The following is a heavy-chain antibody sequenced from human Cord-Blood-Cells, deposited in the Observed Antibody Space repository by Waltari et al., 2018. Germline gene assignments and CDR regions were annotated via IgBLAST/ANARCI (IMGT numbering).Heavy chain of an antibody. Sequence: EVQLVESGGGLVKPGGSLRLSWAASGFTFSNAWMSWVRQAPGKGLEWVGRIKRKTDGGATDYAAPVKGRFTISRDDSKNTLYLQMNSLKTEDTAVYYCTTAIVVAEGGFDYWGQGTLVTVSS. J-gene: IGHJ4*02. CDR2: IKRKTDGGAT. D-gene: IGHD3-22*01. V-gene: IGHV3-15*01. CDR1: GFTFSNAW. CDR3: TTAIVVAEGGFDY.